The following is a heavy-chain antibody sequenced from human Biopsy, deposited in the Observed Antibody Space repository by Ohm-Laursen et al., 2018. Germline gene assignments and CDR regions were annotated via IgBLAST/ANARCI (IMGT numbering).Heavy chain of an antibody. CDR1: GYAVNDYF. Sequence: ASVKVSCNGSGYAVNDYFLHWLRQAPGQGPEWMGWISPNSGGTDYAQKFQGRVTMTTDTSTSTVYLELRRLISDDTAVYYCARDIMNRIAGLVARSDVFDVWGQGTLVTVSS. D-gene: IGHD3-16*01. CDR3: ARDIMNRIAGLVARSDVFDV. J-gene: IGHJ3*01. CDR2: ISPNSGGT. V-gene: IGHV1-2*02.